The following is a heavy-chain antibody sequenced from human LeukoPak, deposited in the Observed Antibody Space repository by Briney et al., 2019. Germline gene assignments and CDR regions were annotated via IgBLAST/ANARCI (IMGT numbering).Heavy chain of an antibody. CDR2: ISGSGGST. V-gene: IGHV3-23*01. J-gene: IGHJ4*02. Sequence: GGSLRLSCAASGFTFSSYTMHWVRQAPGKGLEWVSAISGSGGSTYCADSVKGRFTISRDDSKNTLYLQMNTLRAEDTAVYYCAKDYPLDYWGQGALVTVSS. CDR3: AKDYPLDY. CDR1: GFTFSSYT.